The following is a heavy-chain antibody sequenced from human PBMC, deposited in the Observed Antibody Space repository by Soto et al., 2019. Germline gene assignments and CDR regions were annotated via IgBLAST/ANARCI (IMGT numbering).Heavy chain of an antibody. J-gene: IGHJ2*01. V-gene: IGHV2-5*01. CDR2: IYWNDDK. CDR1: GISLSASGVG. Sequence: QITLKGSGPTLVKPTQTLTLTCTLSGISLSASGVGLGWIRQTPGKALEWLALIYWNDDKRYSPSLKSRLTITKDTSKNQVVLTMTNMDPVDTATYYCAQFYGDYDYWSFDLWGRGTLVTVSS. CDR3: AQFYGDYDYWSFDL. D-gene: IGHD4-17*01.